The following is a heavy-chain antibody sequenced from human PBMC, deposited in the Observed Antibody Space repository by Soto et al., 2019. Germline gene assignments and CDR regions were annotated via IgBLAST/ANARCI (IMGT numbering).Heavy chain of an antibody. D-gene: IGHD1-26*01. CDR2: MNANSGNT. Sequence: ASVKVSCKASGYTFTSYAMHWVRQAPGQRLEWMGWMNANSGNTGYAQKFQGRVTMTRNTSISTAYMELSRLRSEDTAVYYCARAYYGDAFDIWGQGTLVTVSS. V-gene: IGHV1-8*02. CDR3: ARAYYGDAFDI. J-gene: IGHJ3*02. CDR1: GYTFTSYA.